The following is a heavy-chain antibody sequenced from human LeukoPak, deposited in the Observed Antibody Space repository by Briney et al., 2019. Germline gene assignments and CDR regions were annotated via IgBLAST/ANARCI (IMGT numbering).Heavy chain of an antibody. Sequence: GASVKVSCKAARYTFTGYYMHWVRQAPGQGLEWMGRINPNSGGTNYAQKFQGRVTMTRDTSISTAYMELSSLRSDDTAVYYCARVARSSGSYGAAFDIWGQGTMVTVSS. CDR1: RYTFTGYY. D-gene: IGHD1-26*01. CDR2: INPNSGGT. CDR3: ARVARSSGSYGAAFDI. J-gene: IGHJ3*02. V-gene: IGHV1-2*06.